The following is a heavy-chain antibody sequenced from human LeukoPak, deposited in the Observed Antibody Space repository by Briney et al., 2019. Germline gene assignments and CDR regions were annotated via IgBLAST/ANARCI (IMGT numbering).Heavy chain of an antibody. V-gene: IGHV4-59*01. CDR3: ASVVVVAATGGWFDP. J-gene: IGHJ5*02. CDR1: GGPISSYY. CDR2: IYYSGST. D-gene: IGHD2-15*01. Sequence: SSETLSLTCTVSGGPISSYYWSWIRQPPGKGLEWIGYIYYSGSTNYNPSLKSRVTISVDTSKNQFSLKLSSVTAADTAVYYCASVVVVAATGGWFDPWGQGTLVTVSS.